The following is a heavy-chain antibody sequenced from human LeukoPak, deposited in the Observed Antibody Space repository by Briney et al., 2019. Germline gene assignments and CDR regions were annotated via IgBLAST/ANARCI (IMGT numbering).Heavy chain of an antibody. CDR1: GGSISSGGYY. D-gene: IGHD2-15*01. CDR3: ARESTCSGGCCHPS. CDR2: IYYSGST. V-gene: IGHV4-31*03. J-gene: IGHJ4*02. Sequence: SETLSLTCTVSGGSISSGGYYWSWIRQHPGKGLEWIGYIYYSGSTYYNPSLKSRVTISVDTSKNQFSLKLSSVTAADTAVYYCARESTCSGGCCHPSWGQGTLVTVSS.